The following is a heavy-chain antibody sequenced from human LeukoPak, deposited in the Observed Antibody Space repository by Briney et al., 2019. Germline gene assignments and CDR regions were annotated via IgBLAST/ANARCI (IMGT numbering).Heavy chain of an antibody. CDR1: GGSISSGDYY. CDR2: IYDIGIT. V-gene: IGHV4-30-4*01. Sequence: SETLSLTCTVSGGSISSGDYYWRWIRQPPGKGLECIGYIYDIGITYYNPSLKSRLSISLDTSKNQFSLKVTSVTAADTAVYYCARVRPDCYYGVDVWGQGTTVTVSS. CDR3: ARVRPDCYYGVDV. J-gene: IGHJ6*02.